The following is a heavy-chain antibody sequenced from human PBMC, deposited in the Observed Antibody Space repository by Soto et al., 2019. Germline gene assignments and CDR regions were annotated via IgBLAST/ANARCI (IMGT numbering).Heavy chain of an antibody. J-gene: IGHJ4*02. D-gene: IGHD6-19*01. CDR3: ARDQEDSSGWFPIDY. CDR1: GYTFTSYY. Sequence: QVQLVQSGAEVKKPGASVKVSCKASGYTFTSYYMHWVRQAPGQGLEWMGIINPSGGSTSYAQKFQGRVPMTRDTSTSTVYMELSSLRSEDTAVYYCARDQEDSSGWFPIDYWGQGTLVTVSS. CDR2: INPSGGST. V-gene: IGHV1-46*01.